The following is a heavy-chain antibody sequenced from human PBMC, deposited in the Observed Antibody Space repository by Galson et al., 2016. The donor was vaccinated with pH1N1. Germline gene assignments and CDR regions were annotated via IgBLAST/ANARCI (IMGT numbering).Heavy chain of an antibody. CDR1: GFTFSRYA. V-gene: IGHV3-23*01. J-gene: IGHJ4*02. CDR2: IRGSGDDT. D-gene: IGHD3-3*01. CDR3: AKLDYDFWSGYYRHFDY. Sequence: SLRLSCAASGFTFSRYAMSWVRQAPGKGLEWVSAIRGSGDDTYYATSVKGRFTISRDNSKNTLYLHMNSLRGDVTAVYYCAKLDYDFWSGYYRHFDYWGQGTLVTVSS.